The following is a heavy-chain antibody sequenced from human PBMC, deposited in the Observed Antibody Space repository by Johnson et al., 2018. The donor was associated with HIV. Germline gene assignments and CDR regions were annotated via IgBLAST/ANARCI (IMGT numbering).Heavy chain of an antibody. CDR1: GFTFSSYG. Sequence: QVQLVESGGGLVQPGGSLRLSCAASGFTFSSYGMHWVRQAPGKGLEWVAVISYDGSNKYYADSVKGRFTISRDNSKNTLYLQMNSLRAEDTAVHYCAKEGTLWFGELYDAFDIWGQGTMVTVSS. D-gene: IGHD3-10*01. CDR2: ISYDGSNK. CDR3: AKEGTLWFGELYDAFDI. V-gene: IGHV3-30*18. J-gene: IGHJ3*02.